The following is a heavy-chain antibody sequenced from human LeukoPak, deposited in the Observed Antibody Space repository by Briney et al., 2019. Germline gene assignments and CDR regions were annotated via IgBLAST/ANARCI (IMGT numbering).Heavy chain of an antibody. D-gene: IGHD5-18*01. J-gene: IGHJ4*02. Sequence: GESLKISCKGSGYSFTSYWIGWVRQTPGKGLEWMGIIYPGGSDTRYSPSFQGQVTISADKSISTAYLQWSSLKASDTAMYYCARLVDTAMAHFDYWGQGTLVTVSS. V-gene: IGHV5-51*01. CDR3: ARLVDTAMAHFDY. CDR2: IYPGGSDT. CDR1: GYSFTSYW.